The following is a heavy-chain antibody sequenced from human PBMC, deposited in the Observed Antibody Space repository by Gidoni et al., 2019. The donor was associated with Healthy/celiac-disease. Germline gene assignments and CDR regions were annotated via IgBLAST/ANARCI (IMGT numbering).Heavy chain of an antibody. J-gene: IGHJ3*02. V-gene: IGHV3-21*01. D-gene: IGHD2-2*01. CDR3: AKVYCSSTSCYLSDAFDI. CDR2: IRSSSIYI. Sequence: EVQLVESGGGMVKPGGSLRLSCAASGFTFSSSSMNWVRQAPGKGLEWLSFIRSSSIYIYYADSVKGRFTISRDNAKNSLYLQMNSLRAEDTAVYYCAKVYCSSTSCYLSDAFDIWGQGTMVTVSS. CDR1: GFTFSSSS.